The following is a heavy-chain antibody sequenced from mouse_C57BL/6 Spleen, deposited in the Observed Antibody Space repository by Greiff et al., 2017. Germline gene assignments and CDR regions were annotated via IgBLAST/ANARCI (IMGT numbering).Heavy chain of an antibody. CDR1: GFTFSNYW. Sequence: EVKLEESGGGLVQPGGSMKLSCVASGFTFSNYWMNWVRQSPEKGLEWVAQIRLKSDNYATHYAESVKGRFTISRDDSKSSVYLQMNNLRAEDTGIYYCTSLWLRRVDYWGQGTTLTVSS. J-gene: IGHJ2*01. CDR3: TSLWLRRVDY. CDR2: IRLKSDNYAT. D-gene: IGHD2-2*01. V-gene: IGHV6-3*01.